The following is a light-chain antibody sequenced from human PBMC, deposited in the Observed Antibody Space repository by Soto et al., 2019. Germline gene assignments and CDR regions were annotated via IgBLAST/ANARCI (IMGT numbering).Light chain of an antibody. Sequence: EIVLTQSPGTLSLSPGERATLSCRASQSVSSTHLAWYQQKPGQASRLLIYGASSRATDIPDRFSGSGSGTDFTLTISRLEPEDFAVYYCQQYGNSRFTFGPGTKVDIK. CDR3: QQYGNSRFT. V-gene: IGKV3-20*01. CDR1: QSVSSTH. CDR2: GAS. J-gene: IGKJ3*01.